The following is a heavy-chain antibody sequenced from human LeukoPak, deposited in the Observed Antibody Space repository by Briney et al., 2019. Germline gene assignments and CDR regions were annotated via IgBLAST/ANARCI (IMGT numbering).Heavy chain of an antibody. CDR3: AKDPNGDYIGAFDF. V-gene: IGHV3-23*01. CDR1: AFSFRKFA. D-gene: IGHD4-17*01. CDR2: ITANGGYT. J-gene: IGHJ3*01. Sequence: GGSLRLSCAASAFSFRKFALIWVRQAPGKGLEWVSAITANGGYTLYADAVKGRFTVSRDNSKNTLYLQINSLRPEDTAMYYCAKDPNGDYIGAFDFWGQGTMVTVSS.